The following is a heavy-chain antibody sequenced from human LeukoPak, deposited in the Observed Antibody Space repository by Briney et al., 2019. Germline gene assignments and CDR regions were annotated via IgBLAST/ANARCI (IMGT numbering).Heavy chain of an antibody. CDR2: LYSDGNT. D-gene: IGHD1-14*01. J-gene: IGHJ4*02. CDR3: ARGVEPLAANTLAY. Sequence: PGGSLRLSCAASGFTVITNDMTWVRQAPGKGLEWVSVLYSDGNTKYANSVQGRFTISRDNSKNTLYLEMTRLSPDDTAVSYCARGVEPLAANTLAYWGQGTLVTVSS. V-gene: IGHV3-53*01. CDR1: GFTVITND.